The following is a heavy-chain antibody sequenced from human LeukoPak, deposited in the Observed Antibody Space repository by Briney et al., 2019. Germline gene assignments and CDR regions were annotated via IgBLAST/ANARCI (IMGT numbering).Heavy chain of an antibody. CDR3: ARAWCYYDSRGFYLRYFDY. V-gene: IGHV4-59*01. Sequence: PSETLSLTCTVSGGSFSTYYWSWIRQPPGKGLEWIGYIYYSGSTNYNPSLKSRVTISVDMSKNQFSLKLSSVTAADTAVYYCARAWCYYDSRGFYLRYFDYWGQGTLVTVSS. J-gene: IGHJ4*02. CDR2: IYYSGST. D-gene: IGHD3-22*01. CDR1: GGSFSTYY.